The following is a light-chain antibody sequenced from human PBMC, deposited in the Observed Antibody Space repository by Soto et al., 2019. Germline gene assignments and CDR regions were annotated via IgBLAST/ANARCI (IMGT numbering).Light chain of an antibody. J-gene: IGKJ3*01. V-gene: IGKV1-27*01. CDR3: QKYNSAPRIT. CDR1: QGISNY. Sequence: DIQMTQSPSSLSASVGDRVTITCRASQGISNYLAWYQQKPGKVPKLLIYAASTLQSGVPYRFSGSGSGTDFTLTISSLQPEDVATYYCQKYNSAPRITFGPGTKVDIK. CDR2: AAS.